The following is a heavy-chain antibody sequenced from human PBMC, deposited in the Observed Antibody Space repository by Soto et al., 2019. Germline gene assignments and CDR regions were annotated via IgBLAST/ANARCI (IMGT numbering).Heavy chain of an antibody. D-gene: IGHD3-22*01. CDR1: GFTFSSYA. CDR3: ARDKSAHYYDSSVLDY. V-gene: IGHV3-30-3*01. Sequence: QVQLVESGGGVVQPGRSLRLSCAASGFTFSSYAMPWVRQAPGKGLEWVAVRKEDGSNKYYEGSVKGRFTISRDNSKNTLYRQMNSLRVEDTAVYYCARDKSAHYYDSSVLDYWGQGTLVTVSS. J-gene: IGHJ4*02. CDR2: RKEDGSNK.